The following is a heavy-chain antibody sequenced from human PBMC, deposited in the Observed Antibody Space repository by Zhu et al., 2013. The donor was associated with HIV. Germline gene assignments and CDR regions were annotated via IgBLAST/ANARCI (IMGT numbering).Heavy chain of an antibody. V-gene: IGHV1-2*02. CDR3: ARVRGEGDGAYYYHYMDV. J-gene: IGHJ6*03. Sequence: QVQLVQSGAEVKRPGASVKVSCKASGYTFTDYYMHWVRQAPGQGLEWMGWFSPYGGATNYAQKFQGRVSMTGDTTIHTAYMQLNRLVYDDTAVYYCARVRGEGDGAYYYHYMDVWGKGTTVTVSS. CDR2: FSPYGGAT. D-gene: IGHD3-10*01. CDR1: GYTFTDYY.